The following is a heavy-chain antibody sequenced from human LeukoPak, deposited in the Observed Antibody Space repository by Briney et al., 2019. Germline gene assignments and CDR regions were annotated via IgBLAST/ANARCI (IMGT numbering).Heavy chain of an antibody. CDR1: GFTFSRYW. CDR3: ARGGGSGYYYEFDY. D-gene: IGHD3-22*01. J-gene: IGHJ4*02. Sequence: GGSLRLSCAASGFTFSRYWMHWVRQAPGKGLVWVSRINSDGSSTSYADSVKGRFTISRDNAKNTLYLQMNSLGAEDTAVYYCARGGGSGYYYEFDYWGQGTLVTVSS. CDR2: INSDGSST. V-gene: IGHV3-74*01.